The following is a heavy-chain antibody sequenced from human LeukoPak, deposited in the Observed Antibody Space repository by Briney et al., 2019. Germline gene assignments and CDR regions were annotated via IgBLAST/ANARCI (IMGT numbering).Heavy chain of an antibody. CDR2: ISFDGTKK. V-gene: IGHV3-30-3*01. D-gene: IGHD3-3*01. Sequence: GGSLRLSCAASGFTFSTFAINWVRQAPGKGLEWVTVISFDGTKKYYADSVKGRFTISRDNSKNTLYLQMNSLRAEDTAVYYCAKDRDLEWSNPNWFNPWGQGTLVTVSS. CDR3: AKDRDLEWSNPNWFNP. CDR1: GFTFSTFA. J-gene: IGHJ5*02.